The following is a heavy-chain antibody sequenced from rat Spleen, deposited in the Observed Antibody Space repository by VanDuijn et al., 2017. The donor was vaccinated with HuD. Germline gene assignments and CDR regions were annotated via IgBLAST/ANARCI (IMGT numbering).Heavy chain of an antibody. Sequence: EVRLVESGGGLVQPGRSLKLSCAASGFTFSDFDMAWVRQAPTKGLEWVATISYDGSSTYYRDSVKGRFTISRDNAKSTLYLQMDSLRSEDTATYYCTRGTYYRHWGQGVMVTVSS. CDR1: GFTFSDFD. V-gene: IGHV5-7*01. CDR2: ISYDGSST. D-gene: IGHD1-12*01. J-gene: IGHJ2*01. CDR3: TRGTYYRH.